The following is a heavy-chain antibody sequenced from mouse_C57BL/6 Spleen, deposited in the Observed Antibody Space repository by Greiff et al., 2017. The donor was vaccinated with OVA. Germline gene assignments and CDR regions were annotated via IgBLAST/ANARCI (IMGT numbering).Heavy chain of an antibody. V-gene: IGHV5-4*01. Sequence: EVKVVESGGGLVKPGGSLKLSCAASGFTFSSYAMSWVRQTPEKRLEWVATISDGGSYTYYTDNVKGRFTISRDNAKNNLYLQMSHLKSEDTAMYYCAREHGYMDDWGQGTSVTVSS. J-gene: IGHJ4*01. CDR1: GFTFSSYA. CDR3: AREHGYMDD. D-gene: IGHD1-2*01. CDR2: ISDGGSYT.